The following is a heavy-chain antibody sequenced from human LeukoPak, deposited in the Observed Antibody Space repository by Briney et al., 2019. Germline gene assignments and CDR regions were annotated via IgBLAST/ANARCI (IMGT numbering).Heavy chain of an antibody. V-gene: IGHV4-34*01. J-gene: IGHJ4*02. CDR3: ASYGSGNYYDLDY. D-gene: IGHD3-10*01. Sequence: SETLSLTRAVYGGSFSGYYWSWIRQPPGKGLEWIGEINHSGSTNYNPSLESRVTISVDTSKNQFSLKLNSVTAADTAVYYCASYGSGNYYDLDYWGQGTLVTVSS. CDR1: GGSFSGYY. CDR2: INHSGST.